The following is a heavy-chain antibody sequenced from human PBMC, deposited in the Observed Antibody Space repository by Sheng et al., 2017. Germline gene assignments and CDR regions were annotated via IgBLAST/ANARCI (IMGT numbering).Heavy chain of an antibody. CDR1: GFTFSSYS. V-gene: IGHV3-21*01. CDR2: ISSSSSYI. CDR3: ARDKFLAARPGNWFDP. J-gene: IGHJ5*02. D-gene: IGHD6-6*01. Sequence: EVQLVESGGGLVKPGGSLRLSCAASGFTFSSYSMNWVRQAPGKGLEWVSSISSSSSYIYYADSVKGRFTISRDNAKNSLYLQMNSLRAEDTAVYYCARDKFLAARPGNWFDPWGQGTLVTVSS.